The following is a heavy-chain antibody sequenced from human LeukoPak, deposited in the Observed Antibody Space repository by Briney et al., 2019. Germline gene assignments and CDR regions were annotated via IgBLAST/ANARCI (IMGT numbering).Heavy chain of an antibody. Sequence: PSETLSLTCTVYGGSSNGYYWTWIRQPPGMGLEWIGEINHSGSTNYNPSLKSRVTISVDTSKNQFSLNLSSVTAADTAVYYCARVPPRFDRSGYLLRAFDIWGQGTMIIVSS. J-gene: IGHJ3*02. CDR1: GGSSNGYY. D-gene: IGHD3-22*01. V-gene: IGHV4-34*01. CDR3: ARVPPRFDRSGYLLRAFDI. CDR2: INHSGST.